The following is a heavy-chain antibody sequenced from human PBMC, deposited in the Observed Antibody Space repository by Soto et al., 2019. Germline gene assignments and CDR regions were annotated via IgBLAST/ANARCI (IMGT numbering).Heavy chain of an antibody. J-gene: IGHJ4*02. Sequence: SETLSLTCTVSGDSISSYYWTWIRPPPGKGLEYIGYIYYSGRTYYNPSLKSRVTISVDTPKNQFSLKLSSVTAADTAVDYCARGHLGITTTGTWYDLDYWGQVTMVNVS. CDR3: ARGHLGITTTGTWYDLDY. D-gene: IGHD2-15*01. V-gene: IGHV4-59*01. CDR2: IYYSGRT. CDR1: GDSISSYY.